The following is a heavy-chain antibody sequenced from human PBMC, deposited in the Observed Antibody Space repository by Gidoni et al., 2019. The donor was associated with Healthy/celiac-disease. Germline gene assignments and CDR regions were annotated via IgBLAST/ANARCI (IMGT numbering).Heavy chain of an antibody. CDR3: AKSANGIPGLGYFDL. J-gene: IGHJ2*01. Sequence: EVQLLESGGGLVQPGGSLSLTCSASGFTFSSYAMGWVRQAPGNGLEWVSAISGTCGSTYYADSVKGRFTISRDNSKNTLYLQMNSLRAEDTAVYYCAKSANGIPGLGYFDLWGRGTLVTVSS. D-gene: IGHD1-26*01. CDR2: ISGTCGST. V-gene: IGHV3-23*01. CDR1: GFTFSSYA.